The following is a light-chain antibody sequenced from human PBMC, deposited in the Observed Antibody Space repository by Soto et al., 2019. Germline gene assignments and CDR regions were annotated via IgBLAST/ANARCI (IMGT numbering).Light chain of an antibody. CDR1: SSDVGGYIY. J-gene: IGLJ1*01. CDR2: EVS. Sequence: SALTQPASVSGSPGQSITISCTGTSSDVGGYIYVSWYQQQPGKAPKLMISEVSNRPSGVSNRFSGSKSGNTASLIISGLQAEDEADYYCCSFTSITTYVFGTGTKVTV. CDR3: CSFTSITTYV. V-gene: IGLV2-14*01.